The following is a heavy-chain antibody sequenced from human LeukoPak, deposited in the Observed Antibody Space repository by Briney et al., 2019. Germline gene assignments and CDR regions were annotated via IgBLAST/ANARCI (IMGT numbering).Heavy chain of an antibody. D-gene: IGHD5-12*01. CDR2: IYYSGST. V-gene: IGHV4-39*01. Sequence: SETLSLTCTVSGGSISSSSYYWGWIRQPPGKGLEWIGSIYYSGSTYYNPSLKSRVTISVDTSKNQFSLKLSSVTAADTAVYYCARHETSGYDSRHYYYYGMDVWGQGTTVTVSS. CDR1: GGSISSSSYY. J-gene: IGHJ6*02. CDR3: ARHETSGYDSRHYYYYGMDV.